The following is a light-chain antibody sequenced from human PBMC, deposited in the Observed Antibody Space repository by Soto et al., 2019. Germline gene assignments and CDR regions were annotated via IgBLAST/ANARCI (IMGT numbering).Light chain of an antibody. Sequence: DIQMTQSPSSLSASVGDTVTITCRASQGISNYVAWFQQKPGKAPKSLIYAASTLRSGVPSKFSGSGSGTDFTLTISNLQPEDFATYYCQHYNTYPITFGQGTRLEI. CDR1: QGISNY. CDR3: QHYNTYPIT. CDR2: AAS. V-gene: IGKV1-16*02. J-gene: IGKJ5*01.